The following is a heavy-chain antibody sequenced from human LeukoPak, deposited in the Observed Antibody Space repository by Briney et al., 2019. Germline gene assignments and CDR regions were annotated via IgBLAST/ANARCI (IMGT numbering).Heavy chain of an antibody. CDR2: ISDSGST. CDR3: GRGGHYFDP. V-gene: IGHV4-59*11. Sequence: SETLSLTCVVSGGSISGHYWSWIRQPPGEGLEWIGYISDSGSTTYNPSLESRVTILVDTSKNQFSLKLRSVTAADTAVYFCGRGGHYFDPWGQGTLVIVSP. J-gene: IGHJ5*02. D-gene: IGHD1-26*01. CDR1: GGSISGHY.